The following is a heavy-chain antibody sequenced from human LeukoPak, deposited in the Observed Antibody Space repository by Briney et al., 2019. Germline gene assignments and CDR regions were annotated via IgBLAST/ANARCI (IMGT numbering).Heavy chain of an antibody. CDR3: ARVNTPGAFDI. Sequence: SETLSLTCTVSGGSISSGGYYWSWIRQPPGKGPEWIGYIYHSGSTYYHPSLKSRVTISVDRSKNQFSLKLSSVTAADTAVYYCARVNTPGAFDIWGQGTIVTVSS. D-gene: IGHD2-2*02. CDR2: IYHSGST. V-gene: IGHV4-30-2*01. CDR1: GGSISSGGYY. J-gene: IGHJ3*02.